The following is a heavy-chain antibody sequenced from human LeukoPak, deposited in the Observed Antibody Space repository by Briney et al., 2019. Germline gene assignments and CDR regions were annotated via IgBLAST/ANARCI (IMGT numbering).Heavy chain of an antibody. CDR1: GFTVSSNY. CDR3: ASMYYYDRGPDV. D-gene: IGHD3-22*01. V-gene: IGHV3-66*01. Sequence: GGSLRLSCAASGFTVSSNYMSWVRQAPGKGLEWVSVIYSGGSTYYADSVKGRFTISRDNSKNTLYLQMNSLRAEDTAVYYCASMYYYDRGPDVWGKGTTVTISS. J-gene: IGHJ6*04. CDR2: IYSGGST.